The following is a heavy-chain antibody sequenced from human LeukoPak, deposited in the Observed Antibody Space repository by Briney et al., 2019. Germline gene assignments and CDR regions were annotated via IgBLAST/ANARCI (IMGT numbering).Heavy chain of an antibody. Sequence: ASVKVSCKASGYTFTSYGISWVRQAPGQGLEWMGVISPSGDGPYYPQRFQGRVTLASDTSTSTVYMELSSPRSEDTAIYYCAKETPNTGWFDPWGQGTLVTVSS. CDR2: ISPSGDGP. D-gene: IGHD4-23*01. CDR1: GYTFTSYG. J-gene: IGHJ5*02. V-gene: IGHV1-46*01. CDR3: AKETPNTGWFDP.